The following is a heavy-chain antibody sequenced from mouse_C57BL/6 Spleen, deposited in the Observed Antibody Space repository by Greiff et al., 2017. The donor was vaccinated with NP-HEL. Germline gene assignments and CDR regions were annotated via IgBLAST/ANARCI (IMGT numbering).Heavy chain of an antibody. V-gene: IGHV1-26*01. CDR2: INPNNGGT. Sequence: EVQLQQSGPELVKPGASVKISCKASGYTFTDYYMNWVKQSHGKSLEWIGDINPNNGGTSYNQKFKGKATLTVDKSSSTAYMELRSLTSADSAVYYCERAIHRYAMDYWGQGTSVTVSS. J-gene: IGHJ4*01. CDR3: ERAIHRYAMDY. CDR1: GYTFTDYY.